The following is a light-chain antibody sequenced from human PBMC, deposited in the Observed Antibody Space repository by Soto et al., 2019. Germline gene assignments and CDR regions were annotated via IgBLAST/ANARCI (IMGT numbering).Light chain of an antibody. CDR3: QQYEMALT. Sequence: MELTQSPGTLSLSPGERATLSCRASQSIDSDYLAWYQQKPGQAPRLLIYGASRRATGIPDRFIGGGSGTDFSLTIIRLEPEDSAVYYCQQYEMALTFGQGTKVEIK. CDR2: GAS. J-gene: IGKJ1*01. V-gene: IGKV3-20*01. CDR1: QSIDSDY.